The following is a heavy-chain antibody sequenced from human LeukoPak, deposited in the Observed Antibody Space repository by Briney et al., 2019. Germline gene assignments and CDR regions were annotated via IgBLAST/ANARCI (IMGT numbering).Heavy chain of an antibody. V-gene: IGHV4-38-2*02. CDR1: GVSISSGHY. J-gene: IGHJ5*02. CDR3: ARGPRFGELLWHWFDP. Sequence: SETLSLTCTVSGVSISSGHYWGWIRQPPGKGLEWIGSMYHSGSTYYNPPLKSRVTISEDTSKNQFSLKLRSVTAADTAVYYCARGPRFGELLWHWFDPWGQGTLVTVSS. CDR2: MYHSGST. D-gene: IGHD3-10*01.